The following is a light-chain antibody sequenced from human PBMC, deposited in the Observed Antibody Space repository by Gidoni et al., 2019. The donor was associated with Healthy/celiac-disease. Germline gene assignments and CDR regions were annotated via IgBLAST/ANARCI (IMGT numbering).Light chain of an antibody. V-gene: IGLV2-11*01. CDR1: SSDVGGYNY. Sequence: SALTHPPSVSGSLGQSVTISCTGTSSDVGGYNYVSWYQQHPGKAPKLMIYDVSKRPSGVPDRFSGSKSGNTASLTISGLQAEDEADYYCCSYAGSYKGVFGGGTKLTVL. CDR2: DVS. J-gene: IGLJ2*01. CDR3: CSYAGSYKGV.